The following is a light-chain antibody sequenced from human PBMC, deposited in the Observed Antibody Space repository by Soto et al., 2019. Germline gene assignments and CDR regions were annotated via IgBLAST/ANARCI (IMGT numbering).Light chain of an antibody. V-gene: IGLV2-8*01. CDR3: SSYAGSNAYV. J-gene: IGLJ1*01. CDR1: SSDVGGYNY. CDR2: EVS. Sequence: QSALTQPPSASGSPGQSVTISCTGTSSDVGGYNYVSWYQQHPGKAPKLMIYEVSKRPSGVPDRFSGSKSGNTASLTVSGLQAEEEADYYCSSYAGSNAYVFVTGTKLTVL.